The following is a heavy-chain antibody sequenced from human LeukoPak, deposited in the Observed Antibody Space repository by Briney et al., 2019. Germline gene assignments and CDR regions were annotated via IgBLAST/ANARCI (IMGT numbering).Heavy chain of an antibody. Sequence: GGSLRLYCAASGFTFSIYAMSWVRQAPGKGLEWVSAIGGTGGSTYYADSVKGRFTISRDNSKNTLYLQMNSLRAEDTAVYYCAKDQVVTPEYYFDYWGQGTLVTVSS. CDR3: AKDQVVTPEYYFDY. J-gene: IGHJ4*02. CDR1: GFTFSIYA. D-gene: IGHD4-23*01. CDR2: IGGTGGST. V-gene: IGHV3-23*01.